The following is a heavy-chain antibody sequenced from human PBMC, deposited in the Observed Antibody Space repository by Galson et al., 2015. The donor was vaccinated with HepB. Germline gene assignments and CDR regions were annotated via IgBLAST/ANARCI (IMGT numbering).Heavy chain of an antibody. V-gene: IGHV3-11*01. D-gene: IGHD4-17*01. CDR3: ARPGYGDYVVAH. CDR1: GFIFSDYY. Sequence: SLRLSCAPSGFIFSDYYMSWICQAPGKGLEWVSYISGSGDTIYYADSVKGRFTISRDNAKKSLYLQMNSLRVDDTAIYYCARPGYGDYVVAHWGQGTMVTVAS. CDR2: ISGSGDTI. J-gene: IGHJ4*02.